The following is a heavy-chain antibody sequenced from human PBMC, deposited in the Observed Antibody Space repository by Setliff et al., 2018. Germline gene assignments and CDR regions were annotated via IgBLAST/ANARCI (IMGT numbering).Heavy chain of an antibody. Sequence: AASVKVSCKASGYTFTGYYMHWVRQAPGQGLEWMGWINPNSGGTNYAQKFQGWVTMTTDTSANTAYMEVRSLGSDDTAMYYCARAVGYCSGGSCYKGDDYWGQGTLVTVSS. CDR1: GYTFTGYY. CDR3: ARAVGYCSGGSCYKGDDY. V-gene: IGHV1-2*04. D-gene: IGHD2-15*01. CDR2: INPNSGGT. J-gene: IGHJ4*02.